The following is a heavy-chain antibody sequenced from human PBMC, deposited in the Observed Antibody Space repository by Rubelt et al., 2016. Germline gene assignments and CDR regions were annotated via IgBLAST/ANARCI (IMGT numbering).Heavy chain of an antibody. J-gene: IGHJ5*02. CDR2: IHYNGNS. CDR3: ALGSTGSWNP. Sequence: QVQLQESGPGLVKPSETLSVTCTVSDGSISSHYWSWIRQSPGKGLEWIGYIHYNGNSNYNPSLQSRVTMSLDTSQNQFFLRLSSVTSADTAVYYCALGSTGSWNPWGQGILVTVSS. CDR1: DGSISSHY. D-gene: IGHD6-19*01. V-gene: IGHV4-59*11.